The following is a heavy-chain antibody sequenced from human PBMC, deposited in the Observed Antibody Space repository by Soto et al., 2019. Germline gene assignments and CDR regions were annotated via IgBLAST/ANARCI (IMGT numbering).Heavy chain of an antibody. CDR3: ARDNIRGVRGVIMPYFDP. V-gene: IGHV3-30-3*01. CDR2: ISYDGSNK. J-gene: IGHJ4*02. D-gene: IGHD3-10*01. CDR1: GFTFSSYA. Sequence: PGGSLRLSCAASGFTFSSYAMHWVRQAPGKGLEWVAVISYDGSNKYYADSVKGRFTISRDNSKNTLYLQMNSLRAEDTAVYYCARDNIRGVRGVIMPYFDPWGQGALVTVSS.